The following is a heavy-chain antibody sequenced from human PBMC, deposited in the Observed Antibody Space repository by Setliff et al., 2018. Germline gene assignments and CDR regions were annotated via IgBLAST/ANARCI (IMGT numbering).Heavy chain of an antibody. CDR1: GFTFSTYS. CDR2: ISSSSSPI. D-gene: IGHD2-2*01. J-gene: IGHJ6*03. CDR3: ARGHGHCTSTSCYPGYYYYMDV. V-gene: IGHV3-48*01. Sequence: GESLKISCAASGFTFSTYSMNWVRQAPGKGLEWVSYISSSSSPIYYADSVKGRFTISRDNAKNSLYLQMNSLRAGDTAVYYCARGHGHCTSTSCYPGYYYYMDVWGKGTTVTVSS.